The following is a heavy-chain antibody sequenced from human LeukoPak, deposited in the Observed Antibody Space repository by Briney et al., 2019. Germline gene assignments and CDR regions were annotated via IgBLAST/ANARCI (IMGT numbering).Heavy chain of an antibody. Sequence: GGSLRLSCAASGFTFSSYGMHWVRQAPGKGLEWEAFIRYDGSNKYYADSVKGRFTISRDNSKNTLYLQMNSLRAEDTAVYYCAMGYDSSGYYGFDYWGQGTLVTVSS. CDR2: IRYDGSNK. D-gene: IGHD3-22*01. V-gene: IGHV3-30*02. J-gene: IGHJ4*02. CDR1: GFTFSSYG. CDR3: AMGYDSSGYYGFDY.